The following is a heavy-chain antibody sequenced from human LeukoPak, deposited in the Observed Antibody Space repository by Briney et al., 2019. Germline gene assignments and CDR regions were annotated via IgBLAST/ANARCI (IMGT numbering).Heavy chain of an antibody. Sequence: PGGSLRLSCAASGFTFSSYWMSWVRQAPGKGLEWVANIKQDGSEKYYVDSVKGRFTISRDNAKNSLYLQMNSLRAEDTAVYYCARDRIRDYDFSSGYYYFDYWGQGTLVTVSS. V-gene: IGHV3-7*01. D-gene: IGHD3-3*01. CDR2: IKQDGSEK. CDR3: ARDRIRDYDFSSGYYYFDY. CDR1: GFTFSSYW. J-gene: IGHJ4*02.